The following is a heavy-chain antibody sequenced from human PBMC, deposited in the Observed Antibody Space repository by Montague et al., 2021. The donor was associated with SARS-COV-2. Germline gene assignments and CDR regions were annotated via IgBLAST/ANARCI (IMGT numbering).Heavy chain of an antibody. CDR2: LSNDGSNK. Sequence: SLRLSCAASGFYFSYAMHWVRQAPGKGLEWVALLSNDGSNKHYADSVKGRFTISRDNSKSTLYLQVNSLRAEDTAVYYCARESGSFHDGGYFDYWGQGSLVTVSS. D-gene: IGHD1-26*01. V-gene: IGHV3-30*04. CDR1: GFYFSYA. J-gene: IGHJ4*02. CDR3: ARESGSFHDGGYFDY.